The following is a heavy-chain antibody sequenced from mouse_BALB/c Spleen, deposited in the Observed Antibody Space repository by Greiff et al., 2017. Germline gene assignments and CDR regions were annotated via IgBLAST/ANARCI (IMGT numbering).Heavy chain of an antibody. V-gene: IGHV7-3*02. Sequence: EVMLVESGGGLVQPGGSLRLSCATSGFTFTDYYMSWVRQPPGKALEWLGFIRNKANGYTTEYSASVKGRFTISRDNSQSILYLQMNTLRAEDSATYYCARGGNYGGMDYWGQGTSVTVSS. D-gene: IGHD2-1*01. J-gene: IGHJ4*01. CDR1: GFTFTDYY. CDR2: IRNKANGYTT. CDR3: ARGGNYGGMDY.